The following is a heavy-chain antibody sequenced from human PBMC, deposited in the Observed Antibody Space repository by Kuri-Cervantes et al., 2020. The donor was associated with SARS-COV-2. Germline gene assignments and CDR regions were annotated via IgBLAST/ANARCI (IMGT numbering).Heavy chain of an antibody. J-gene: IGHJ6*03. CDR1: GYSFTIYG. V-gene: IGHV1-18*01. CDR3: ARDTAIGHYDILTGYYNANYYYYMDV. D-gene: IGHD3-9*01. Sequence: ASVKVSCKSSGYSFTIYGISWVRQAPGQGLEWMGWISAYNGNTNYAQKLQGRVTMTTDTSTSTVYMELSSLRSEDTAVYYCARDTAIGHYDILTGYYNANYYYYMDVWGKGTTVTVSS. CDR2: ISAYNGNT.